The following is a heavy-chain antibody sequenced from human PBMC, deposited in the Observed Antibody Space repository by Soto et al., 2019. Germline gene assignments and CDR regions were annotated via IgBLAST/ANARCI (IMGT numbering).Heavy chain of an antibody. CDR2: ISSSSSYI. Sequence: PGGSLRLSCAASGFTFSSYSMNWVRQAPGKGLEWVSSISSSSSYIYYADSVKGRFTISRDNAKNSLYLQMNSLRAEDTAVYYCARDGVNDFWSGYRFDYWGQGTLVTVSS. CDR3: ARDGVNDFWSGYRFDY. CDR1: GFTFSSYS. J-gene: IGHJ4*02. V-gene: IGHV3-21*01. D-gene: IGHD3-3*01.